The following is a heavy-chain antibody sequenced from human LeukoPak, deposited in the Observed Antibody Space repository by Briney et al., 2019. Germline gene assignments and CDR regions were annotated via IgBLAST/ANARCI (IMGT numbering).Heavy chain of an antibody. V-gene: IGHV1-46*01. CDR3: ARDWGDYYDSSGPSYPVGAFDI. Sequence: PGASVKVSXKASGYTFTSYYMHWVRQAPGQGLEWMGIINPSGGSTSYAQKFQGRVTMTRDTSTSTVYMELSSLRSEDTAVYYCARDWGDYYDSSGPSYPVGAFDIWGQGTMVTVSS. J-gene: IGHJ3*02. CDR2: INPSGGST. D-gene: IGHD3-22*01. CDR1: GYTFTSYY.